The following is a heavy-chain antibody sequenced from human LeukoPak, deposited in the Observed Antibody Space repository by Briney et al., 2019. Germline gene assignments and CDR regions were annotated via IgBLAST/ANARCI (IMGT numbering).Heavy chain of an antibody. D-gene: IGHD5-18*01. Sequence: PGGSLRLSCAASGFTFSSYAMHWVRQAPGKGLEWVGVISYAGSNKYYADSVKGRFTISRDNSKNTLYLQMNSLRAEDTAVYYCAKETGRQLWYDAFDIWGQGTMVTVSS. V-gene: IGHV3-30*04. J-gene: IGHJ3*02. CDR1: GFTFSSYA. CDR2: ISYAGSNK. CDR3: AKETGRQLWYDAFDI.